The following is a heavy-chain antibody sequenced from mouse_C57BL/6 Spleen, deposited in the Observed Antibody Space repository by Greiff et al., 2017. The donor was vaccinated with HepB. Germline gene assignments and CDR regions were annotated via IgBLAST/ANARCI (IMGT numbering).Heavy chain of an antibody. Sequence: EVQLQESGPGLVKPSQSLSLTCSVTGYSITSGYYWNWIRQFPGNKLEWMGYISYDGSNNYNPSLKNRISITRDTSKNQFFLKLNSVTTEDTATYDCARGGLSAAMDYWGQGTSVTVSS. CDR3: ARGGLSAAMDY. J-gene: IGHJ4*01. CDR1: GYSITSGYY. D-gene: IGHD1-1*01. V-gene: IGHV3-6*01. CDR2: ISYDGSN.